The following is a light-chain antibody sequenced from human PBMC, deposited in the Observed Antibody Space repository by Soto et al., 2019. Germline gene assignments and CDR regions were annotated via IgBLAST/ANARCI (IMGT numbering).Light chain of an antibody. J-gene: IGLJ2*01. CDR2: DVN. CDR3: SSYTSSTQVV. Sequence: QSALTQPASVSGSPGQSITISCTGTSSDVGGYNYVSWYQQYPGKAPKLMIYDVNNRPSGVSNRFSGSKSGNTASLTISGLQAEDEADYYWSSYTSSTQVVFGGGTKLTVL. CDR1: SSDVGGYNY. V-gene: IGLV2-14*01.